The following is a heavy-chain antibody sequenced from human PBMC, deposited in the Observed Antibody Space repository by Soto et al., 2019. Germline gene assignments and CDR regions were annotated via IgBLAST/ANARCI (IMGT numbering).Heavy chain of an antibody. CDR1: GFTFSKYA. CDR2: ISNDGSNP. J-gene: IGHJ4*02. D-gene: IGHD3-22*01. Sequence: ESGGGVVQPERSLRLSCAASGFTFSKYAMHWVRQARGTGLEWVAVISNDGSNPYYADSVKGRFIISRDNSKNTLYLQMNSLREEDTAVYYCARTGYDRSGYFVEYYFDYWGQGTLVTVSS. V-gene: IGHV3-30-3*01. CDR3: ARTGYDRSGYFVEYYFDY.